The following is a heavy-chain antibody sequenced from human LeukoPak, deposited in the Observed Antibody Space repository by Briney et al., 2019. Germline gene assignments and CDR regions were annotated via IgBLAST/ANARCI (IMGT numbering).Heavy chain of an antibody. D-gene: IGHD5-18*01. Sequence: ASVKVSCKVSGYTLTELSIHWVRQALGKGLEWMGGFDPEDDETIYAQKFQGRVTLTEDTSTDTAHMELSSLRSEDMAVYYCATGRSGYGYVIDSWGQGTLVTVSS. V-gene: IGHV1-24*01. J-gene: IGHJ4*02. CDR2: FDPEDDET. CDR1: GYTLTELS. CDR3: ATGRSGYGYVIDS.